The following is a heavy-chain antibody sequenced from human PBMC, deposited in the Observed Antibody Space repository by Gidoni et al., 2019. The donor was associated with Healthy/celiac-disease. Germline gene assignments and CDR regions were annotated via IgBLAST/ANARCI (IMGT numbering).Heavy chain of an antibody. CDR2: ISSSSSYT. J-gene: IGHJ4*02. D-gene: IGHD6-13*01. Sequence: QVQLVESGGGLVKPGGPLRLSCAASGFTFSDYYMSWIRQAPGKGLEWVSYISSSSSYTNYADSVKGRFTISRDNAKNSLYLQMNSLRAEDTAVYYCARDQGVSLAAAGTGGDYFDYWGQGTLVTVSS. CDR1: GFTFSDYY. V-gene: IGHV3-11*06. CDR3: ARDQGVSLAAAGTGGDYFDY.